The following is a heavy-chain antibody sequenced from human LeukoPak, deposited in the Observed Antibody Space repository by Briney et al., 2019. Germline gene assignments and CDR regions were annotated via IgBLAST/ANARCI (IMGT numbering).Heavy chain of an antibody. J-gene: IGHJ5*02. CDR2: MSGSGVNT. V-gene: IGHV3-23*01. CDR3: ARLGEGAVGHP. Sequence: GGSLRLSCAASGFTFRSYGMSWVRQAPGKGLEWVSGMSGSGVNTDYADSVKGRFTISRDNSKNTLYLQMNSLRAEDTAVYYCARLGEGAVGHPWGQGTLVTVSS. D-gene: IGHD6-13*01. CDR1: GFTFRSYG.